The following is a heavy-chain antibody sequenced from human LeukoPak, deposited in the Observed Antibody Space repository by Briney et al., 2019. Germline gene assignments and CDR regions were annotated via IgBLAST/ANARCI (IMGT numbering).Heavy chain of an antibody. D-gene: IGHD4-17*01. J-gene: IGHJ4*02. V-gene: IGHV4-39*01. CDR1: GGSVSSSSHY. Sequence: SETLSLTCTVSGGSVSSSSHYWGWIRQPPGKGLEWIGSIYYSGSTYYNPSLMSRVTLSVDTSKNQLSLKVSSVTVADTAVYFCARFFRSFSTVTVPDYWGQGTLVTVSS. CDR3: ARFFRSFSTVTVPDY. CDR2: IYYSGST.